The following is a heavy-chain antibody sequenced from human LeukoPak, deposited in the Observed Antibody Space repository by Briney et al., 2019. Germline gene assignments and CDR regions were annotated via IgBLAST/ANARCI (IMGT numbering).Heavy chain of an antibody. J-gene: IGHJ3*02. D-gene: IGHD6-6*01. Sequence: PSQTLSLTCTVSGGSISSGSYYWSWIRQPAGKGLEWIGRIYTSGSTNYNPSLKSRVTISVDTSKNQFSLKLSSVTAADTAVYYCARGYYRNSSSFFDIWGQGTMVTVSS. V-gene: IGHV4-61*02. CDR1: GGSISSGSYY. CDR3: ARGYYRNSSSFFDI. CDR2: IYTSGST.